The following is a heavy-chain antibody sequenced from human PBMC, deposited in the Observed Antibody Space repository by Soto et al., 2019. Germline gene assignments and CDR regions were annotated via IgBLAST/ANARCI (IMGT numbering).Heavy chain of an antibody. J-gene: IGHJ6*03. D-gene: IGHD4-17*01. CDR2: INHSGST. CDR3: ARENGDYPVPYYYMDV. Sequence: PSETLSLTCAVYGGSFSGYYWSWIRQPPGKGLEWIGEINHSGSTNYNPSLKSRVTISVDTSKNQFSLKLSSVTAADTAVYYCARENGDYPVPYYYMDVWGKGTTVTVSS. CDR1: GGSFSGYY. V-gene: IGHV4-34*01.